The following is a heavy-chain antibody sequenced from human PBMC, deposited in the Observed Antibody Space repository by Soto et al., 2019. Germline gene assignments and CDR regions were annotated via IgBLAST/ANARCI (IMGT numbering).Heavy chain of an antibody. D-gene: IGHD5-12*01. CDR2: IYYSGST. V-gene: IGHV4-31*03. J-gene: IGHJ4*02. Sequence: QVQLQESGPGLVKPSQTLSLTCTVSGGSISSGGYYWSWIRQHPGKGLEWIGYIYYSGSTYYNPSLKSRVTISVDTSKNQFSLKLSSVTAADTAVYYCARFPHRDGYNLLFDYWGQGTLVTVSS. CDR1: GGSISSGGYY. CDR3: ARFPHRDGYNLLFDY.